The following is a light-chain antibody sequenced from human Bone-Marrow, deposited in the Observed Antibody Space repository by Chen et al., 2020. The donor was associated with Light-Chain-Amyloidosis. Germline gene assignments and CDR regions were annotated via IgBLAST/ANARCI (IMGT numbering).Light chain of an antibody. CDR1: NIGSKS. J-gene: IGLJ3*02. Sequence: SYVVTQPPSVSVTPGQPARIPCGGNNIGSKSVNWYQQKPGQAPVLVVYDDTERPSGIPERLSGSNSGNTATLTISRVEAGDEADYYCQVWDRSSDRPVFGGGTKLTVL. CDR3: QVWDRSSDRPV. CDR2: DDT. V-gene: IGLV3-21*02.